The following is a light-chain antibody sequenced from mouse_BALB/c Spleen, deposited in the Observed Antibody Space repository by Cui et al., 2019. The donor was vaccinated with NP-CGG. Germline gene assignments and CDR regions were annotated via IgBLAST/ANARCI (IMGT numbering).Light chain of an antibody. Sequence: HAAVTQESSPTTSPGETVTLTCRSSTGAVTTSNYANWVQEKPDHLFTGLIGGTNNRVPGVPARFSGSLIGDKAALTITGAQTEDEAIYFCALWYSNHWVFGGGTKLTVL. V-gene: IGLV1*01. J-gene: IGLJ1*01. CDR1: TGAVTTSNY. CDR3: ALWYSNHWV. CDR2: GTN.